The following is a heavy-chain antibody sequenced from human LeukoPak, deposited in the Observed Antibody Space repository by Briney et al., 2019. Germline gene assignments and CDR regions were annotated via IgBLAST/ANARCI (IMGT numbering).Heavy chain of an antibody. J-gene: IGHJ4*02. CDR2: FYYTGST. Sequence: SETLSLTCTVSGGSISSSSYYWGWIRQPPGKGLEWIGSFYYTGSTYYNPSLKSRVTISLDTSKNQFSLKLSSVTAADTAVYYCARLQSNVLFDYWGQGTLVTVSS. D-gene: IGHD3-10*01. V-gene: IGHV4-39*07. CDR1: GGSISSSSYY. CDR3: ARLQSNVLFDY.